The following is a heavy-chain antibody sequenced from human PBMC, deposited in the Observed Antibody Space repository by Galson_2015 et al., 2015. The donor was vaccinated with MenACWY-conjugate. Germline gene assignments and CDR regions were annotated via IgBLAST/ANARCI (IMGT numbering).Heavy chain of an antibody. V-gene: IGHV3-48*04. Sequence: SLRLSCAASGFTFSSYSMNWVRQAPGKGLEWVSYISSSSSTIYYADSVKGRFTISRDNAKNSLYLQMNSLRAEDTAVYYCAKGIYGDTNYYYYGMDVWGQGTTVTVSS. CDR2: ISSSSSTI. D-gene: IGHD4-17*01. J-gene: IGHJ6*02. CDR1: GFTFSSYS. CDR3: AKGIYGDTNYYYYGMDV.